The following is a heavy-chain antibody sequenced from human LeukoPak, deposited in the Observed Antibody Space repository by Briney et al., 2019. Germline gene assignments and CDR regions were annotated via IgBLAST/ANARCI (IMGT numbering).Heavy chain of an antibody. J-gene: IGHJ4*02. V-gene: IGHV1-18*01. CDR3: ASGPFTIFGVDSIDY. Sequence: SVTVSCKPSGYTFTSYVISWVRQAPGQGLEWMGWISAYNGNTNYAQKLQGTVTMTTDTSTSTAYMELRSLRSADTAMYYCASGPFTIFGVDSIDYWGQGALVTVSS. CDR1: GYTFTSYV. CDR2: ISAYNGNT. D-gene: IGHD3-3*01.